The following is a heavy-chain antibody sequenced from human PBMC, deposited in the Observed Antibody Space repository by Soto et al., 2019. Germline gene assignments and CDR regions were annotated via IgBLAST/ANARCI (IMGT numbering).Heavy chain of an antibody. CDR3: ARYYDSSGYYYVDY. Sequence: GGSLRLSCAASGFTFSSYAMHWVRQAPGKGLEWVAVISYDGSNKYYADSVKGRFTISRDNSKNTLYLQMNSLGAEDTAVYYCARYYDSSGYYYVDYWGQGTLVTVSS. J-gene: IGHJ4*02. D-gene: IGHD3-22*01. CDR1: GFTFSSYA. CDR2: ISYDGSNK. V-gene: IGHV3-30*04.